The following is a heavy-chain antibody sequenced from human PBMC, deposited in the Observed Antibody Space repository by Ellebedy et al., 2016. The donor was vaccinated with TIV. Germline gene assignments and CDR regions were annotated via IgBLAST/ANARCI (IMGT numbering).Heavy chain of an antibody. CDR3: ARAPIGRDGYYYYGMDV. CDR2: INPNSGGT. V-gene: IGHV1-2*04. J-gene: IGHJ6*02. CDR1: GYTFTGYY. Sequence: ASVKVSXXASGYTFTGYYMHWVRQAPGQGLEWMGWINPNSGGTNYAQKFQGWVTMTRDTSISTAYMELSRLRSDDTAVYYCARAPIGRDGYYYYGMDVWGQGTTVTVSS.